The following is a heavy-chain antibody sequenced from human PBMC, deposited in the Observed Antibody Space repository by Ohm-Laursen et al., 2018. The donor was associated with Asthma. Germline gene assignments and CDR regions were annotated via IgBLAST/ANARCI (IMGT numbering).Heavy chain of an antibody. CDR1: GFTFSTYG. CDR2: IISDSGSSA. D-gene: IGHD4/OR15-4a*01. V-gene: IGHV3-23*01. J-gene: IGHJ6*02. Sequence: SLRLSCAASGFTFSTYGINWVRQAQGQGLEWVSGIISDSGSSAYYADSVKGRFTISRDNSKNTLDLQMNSLRAEVTAVYYCAKVGLTYYNAMDVWGQGTTVTVSS. CDR3: AKVGLTYYNAMDV.